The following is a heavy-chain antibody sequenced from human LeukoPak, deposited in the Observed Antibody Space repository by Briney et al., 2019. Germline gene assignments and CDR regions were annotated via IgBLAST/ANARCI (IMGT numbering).Heavy chain of an antibody. V-gene: IGHV1-69*13. CDR2: IIPIFGTA. J-gene: IGHJ6*02. Sequence: VASVNVSCKASGYTFTSYYMHWVRQAPGQGLEWMGGIIPIFGTANYAQKFQGRVTITADESTSTAYMELSSLRSEDTAVYYCARIQIAARPGYYYYGMDVWGQGATVTVSS. CDR1: GYTFTSYY. CDR3: ARIQIAARPGYYYYGMDV. D-gene: IGHD6-6*01.